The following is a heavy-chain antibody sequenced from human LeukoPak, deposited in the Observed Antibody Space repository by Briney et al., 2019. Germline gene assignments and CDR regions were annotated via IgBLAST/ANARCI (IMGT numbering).Heavy chain of an antibody. V-gene: IGHV4-59*01. D-gene: IGHD3-22*01. J-gene: IGHJ4*02. Sequence: PSETLSLTCTVSGESISGFYWNWIRQPPGKGLEWIGYIYYSGSTNYNPSLKSRVTISVDTSKNQFSLKLSSVTAADTAVYYCASVPDYYDSSGYYFDYWGQGTLVTVSS. CDR3: ASVPDYYDSSGYYFDY. CDR2: IYYSGST. CDR1: GESISGFY.